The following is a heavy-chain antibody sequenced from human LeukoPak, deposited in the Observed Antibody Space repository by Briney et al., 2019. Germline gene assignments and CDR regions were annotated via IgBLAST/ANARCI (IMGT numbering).Heavy chain of an antibody. D-gene: IGHD2-15*01. V-gene: IGHV1-18*01. Sequence: ASVKVSCKASGYTFTSYGISWVRQAPGQGLEWMGRVSAYADDTNNVQKFQGRVTMTTDTSTSTAYMELRSLRSDDTAVYYCARDCIGCHGFDYWGQGTLVTVSS. CDR1: GYTFTSYG. J-gene: IGHJ4*02. CDR3: ARDCIGCHGFDY. CDR2: VSAYADDT.